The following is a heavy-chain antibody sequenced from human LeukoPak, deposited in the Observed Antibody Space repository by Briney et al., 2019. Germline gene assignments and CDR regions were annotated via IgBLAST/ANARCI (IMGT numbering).Heavy chain of an antibody. CDR1: GFTFSTYA. J-gene: IGHJ5*02. CDR3: ARDVQEYQPRPSYNWFDP. D-gene: IGHD2-2*01. CDR2: ISGSGVST. Sequence: GGSLRLSCAASGFTFSTYAMSWVRQAPGKGLEWVSGISGSGVSTYYADSVKGRFTISRDNSKNTLYLQMNSRRTEDTAIYYCARDVQEYQPRPSYNWFDPWGQGTLVTVSS. V-gene: IGHV3-23*01.